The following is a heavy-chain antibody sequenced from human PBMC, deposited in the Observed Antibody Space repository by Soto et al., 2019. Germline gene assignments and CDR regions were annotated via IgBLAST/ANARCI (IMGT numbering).Heavy chain of an antibody. CDR3: ARDSLSPQVFDY. CDR1: GFTFSSYS. Sequence: GGSLRLSCAASGFTFSSYSMNWVRQAPGKGLEWVSSISSSSYIYYADSVKGRFTISRDNAKNSLYLQMNSLRAEDTAVYYCARDSLSPQVFDYWGQGTLVTVSS. CDR2: ISSSSYI. J-gene: IGHJ4*02. V-gene: IGHV3-21*01.